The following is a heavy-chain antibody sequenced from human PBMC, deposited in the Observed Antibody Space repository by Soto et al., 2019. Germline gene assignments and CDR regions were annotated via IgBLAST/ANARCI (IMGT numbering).Heavy chain of an antibody. CDR1: GFTFSSYA. D-gene: IGHD3-10*01. Sequence: GGSLRLSCAASGFTFSSYAMSWVRQAPGKGLEWVSGISSSGGSTYYADSVKGRFTISRDNSKNTLFLRMNRPRVEDTAVYYCMRPAPRGRHYFYFGMDVWGQGTTVNV. CDR3: MRPAPRGRHYFYFGMDV. V-gene: IGHV3-23*01. CDR2: ISSSGGST. J-gene: IGHJ6*02.